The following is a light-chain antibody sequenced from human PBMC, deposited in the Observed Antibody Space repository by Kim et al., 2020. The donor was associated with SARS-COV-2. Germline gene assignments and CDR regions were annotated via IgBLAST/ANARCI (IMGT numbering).Light chain of an antibody. CDR2: EAS. J-gene: IGKJ1*01. V-gene: IGKV3-11*01. CDR3: QQRSTWPPWT. Sequence: SPGEGATLSCRASQSISSYLAWYQQKPGQAPRLLIYEASNRATGIPARFSGSGSGTDFTLTISSLEPEDFAIYYCQQRSTWPPWTFGQGTKVDIK. CDR1: QSISSY.